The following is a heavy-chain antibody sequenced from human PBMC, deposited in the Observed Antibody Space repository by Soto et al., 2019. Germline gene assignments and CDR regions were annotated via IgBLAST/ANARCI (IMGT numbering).Heavy chain of an antibody. V-gene: IGHV4-34*01. Sequence: ETLSLTCAVYGGSFSGYYWSWIRQPPGKGLEWIGEINHSGSTNYNPSLKSRVTISVDTSKNQFSLKLSSVTAADTAVYYCVTRDYDFWSGYYTHHFDYWGQGTLVTVSS. CDR2: INHSGST. CDR1: GGSFSGYY. CDR3: VTRDYDFWSGYYTHHFDY. D-gene: IGHD3-3*01. J-gene: IGHJ4*02.